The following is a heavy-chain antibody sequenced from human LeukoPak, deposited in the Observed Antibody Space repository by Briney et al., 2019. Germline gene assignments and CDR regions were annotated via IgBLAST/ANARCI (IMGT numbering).Heavy chain of an antibody. Sequence: GGSLRLSCAASGFTFTNYAMSWVRQAPGKGLEWVSDISGSGSTTYYADSVKGRFTISRDNSKNTLCLQMNSLRAEDTAVYYCAKSSFEGGGRRAAFDCWGQGTLVTVSS. CDR2: ISGSGSTT. CDR3: AKSSFEGGGRRAAFDC. V-gene: IGHV3-23*01. D-gene: IGHD2-15*01. J-gene: IGHJ4*02. CDR1: GFTFTNYA.